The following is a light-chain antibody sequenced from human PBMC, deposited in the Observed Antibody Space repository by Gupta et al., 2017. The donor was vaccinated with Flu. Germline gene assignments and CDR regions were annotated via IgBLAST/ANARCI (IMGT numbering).Light chain of an antibody. Sequence: DIQMTQSPSTLSASIGDRVTITCRASQSIGRYLAWYRQKPGKTSKLLIYKASTLHSGVPSRFSGSGSGTEFTLTISSLQPDDFAIYYCQQYHSYSWTFGQGTQVEFK. CDR3: QQYHSYSWT. V-gene: IGKV1-5*03. J-gene: IGKJ1*01. CDR1: QSIGRY. CDR2: KAS.